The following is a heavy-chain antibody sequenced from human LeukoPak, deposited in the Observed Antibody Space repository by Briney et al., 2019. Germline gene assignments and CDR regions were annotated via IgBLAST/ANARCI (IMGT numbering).Heavy chain of an antibody. CDR3: AKDPGLYYYDSSGHNWFDP. J-gene: IGHJ5*02. D-gene: IGHD3-22*01. V-gene: IGHV4-39*07. CDR2: IYYSGST. CDR1: GGSISSSSYY. Sequence: SETLSLTCTVSGGSISSSSYYWGWIRQPPGKGLEWIGSIYYSGSTYYNPSLKSRVTISVDTSKNQFSLKLSSVTAADTAVYYCAKDPGLYYYDSSGHNWFDPWGQGTLVTVSS.